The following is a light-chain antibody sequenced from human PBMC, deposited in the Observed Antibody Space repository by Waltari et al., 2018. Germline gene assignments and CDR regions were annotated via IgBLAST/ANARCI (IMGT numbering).Light chain of an antibody. CDR1: NRAVGSYNY. CDR3: GSYTTTNTLV. J-gene: IGLJ3*02. V-gene: IGLV2-14*01. Sequence: QSALTQPASVSGSPGQSITISCTGTNRAVGSYNYVSWYQQQPGKAPKLLIYDVTRRPSGVSFRFSGSRSGNTAALTISGLQAEDEADYFCGSYTTTNTLVFGGGTKLTVL. CDR2: DVT.